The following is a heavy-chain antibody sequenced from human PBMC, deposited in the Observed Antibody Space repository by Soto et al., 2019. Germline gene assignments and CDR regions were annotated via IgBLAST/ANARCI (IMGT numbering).Heavy chain of an antibody. CDR3: ARLGIGWEFPFDP. CDR1: GDSVNNEAYY. Sequence: QVQLQESGPGLMKPSETLSLTCTVSGDSVNNEAYYWSWIRQPPGKGLELMGYIYHSGITYYNPSLRIRVIRSRDMSENKFSLRLITMTAADTAVYYCARLGIGWEFPFDPWGQGTLINISS. CDR2: IYHSGIT. V-gene: IGHV4-61*08. D-gene: IGHD1-26*01. J-gene: IGHJ5*02.